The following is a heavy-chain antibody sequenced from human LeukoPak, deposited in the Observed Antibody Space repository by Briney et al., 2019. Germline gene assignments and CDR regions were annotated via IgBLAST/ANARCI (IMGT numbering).Heavy chain of an antibody. Sequence: SETLSLTCTVSGGSISGYYWSWIRQPPGKGLEWIGYIYYSGSTNYNPSLKSRVTISVDTSKNQFSLKLSSVTAADTAVYYCARGRYQLLYSWFDPWGQGTLVTVSS. J-gene: IGHJ5*02. CDR1: GGSISGYY. D-gene: IGHD2-2*02. CDR3: ARGRYQLLYSWFDP. CDR2: IYYSGST. V-gene: IGHV4-59*01.